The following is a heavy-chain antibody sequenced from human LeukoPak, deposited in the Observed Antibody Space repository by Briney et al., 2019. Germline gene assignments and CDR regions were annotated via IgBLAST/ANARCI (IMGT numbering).Heavy chain of an antibody. J-gene: IGHJ5*02. Sequence: GASVKVSCKASGGTFSSYAISWVRQAPGQGLEWMGRIIPILGIANYAQKFQGRVTITADKSTSTAYMELSSLRSEDTAVYYCARLVHSSSWYVLGYLDPWGQGTLVTVSS. CDR1: GGTFSSYA. V-gene: IGHV1-69*04. D-gene: IGHD6-13*01. CDR3: ARLVHSSSWYVLGYLDP. CDR2: IIPILGIA.